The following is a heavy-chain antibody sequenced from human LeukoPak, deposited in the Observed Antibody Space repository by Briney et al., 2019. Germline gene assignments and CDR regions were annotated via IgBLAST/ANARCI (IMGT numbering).Heavy chain of an antibody. CDR1: GGSISSSSYY. Sequence: SETLSLTCTVSGGSISSSSYYWGWIRQPPGKGLEWIGTIYYSGSTYYNPSLKSRITISVDTSKNQFSLKMRSVTAADTAVYYCARPTSKLGSFDYWGQGTLVTVSS. CDR3: ARPTSKLGSFDY. D-gene: IGHD2/OR15-2a*01. V-gene: IGHV4-39*01. CDR2: IYYSGST. J-gene: IGHJ4*02.